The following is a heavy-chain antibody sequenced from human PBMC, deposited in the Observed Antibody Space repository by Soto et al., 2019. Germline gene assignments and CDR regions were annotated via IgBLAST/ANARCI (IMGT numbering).Heavy chain of an antibody. CDR2: ISGSGGST. V-gene: IGHV3-23*01. Sequence: GGSLRLSCAASGFTFSNYAVTWVRQAPGKGLEWVSTISGSGGSTYYADSVKGRFTISRDNSKNTLYLQMNSLRAEDTAVYYCAKDQGSSWYEIDYWGQGALVTVSS. CDR1: GFTFSNYA. CDR3: AKDQGSSWYEIDY. D-gene: IGHD6-13*01. J-gene: IGHJ4*02.